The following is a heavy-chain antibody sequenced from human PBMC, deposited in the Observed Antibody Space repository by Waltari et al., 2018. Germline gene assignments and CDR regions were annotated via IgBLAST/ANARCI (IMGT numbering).Heavy chain of an antibody. CDR1: GYTFTSYG. CDR3: AITPAAGTTYYYYGMDV. CDR2: ISAYNGNT. Sequence: QVQLVQSGAEVKKPGASVKVSCKASGYTFTSYGISWVRQAPGQGLEWMGWISAYNGNTNYAQKLQGRVTMTTDTSTSTAYMELRSLRSDDTAVYYCAITPAAGTTYYYYGMDVWGQGTTVTVSS. D-gene: IGHD6-13*01. J-gene: IGHJ6*02. V-gene: IGHV1-18*01.